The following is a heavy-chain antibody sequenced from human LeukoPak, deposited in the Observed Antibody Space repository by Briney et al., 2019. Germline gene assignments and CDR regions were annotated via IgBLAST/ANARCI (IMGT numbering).Heavy chain of an antibody. Sequence: PSETLSLTCTVSGGSISSYYWSWIRQPPGKGLEWIGYIYYSGSTNYNPSLKSRVTISVDTSKNQFSLKLSSVTAADTAVYYCAKFSPTPLLNYYYYGMDVWGQGTTVTVSS. J-gene: IGHJ6*02. CDR1: GGSISSYY. CDR3: AKFSPTPLLNYYYYGMDV. CDR2: IYYSGST. V-gene: IGHV4-59*08. D-gene: IGHD3-3*01.